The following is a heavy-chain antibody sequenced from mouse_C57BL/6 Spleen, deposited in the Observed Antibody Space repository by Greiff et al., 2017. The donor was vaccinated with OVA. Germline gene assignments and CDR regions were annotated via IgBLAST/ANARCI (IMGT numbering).Heavy chain of an antibody. J-gene: IGHJ4*01. CDR3: ARNYDYDGGDY. V-gene: IGHV1-55*01. CDR1: GYTFTSYW. Sequence: QVQLQQPGAELVRPGSSVKLSCKASGYTFTSYWMHWVKQRPIQGLEWIGDIYPGSGSTNYNEKFKSKATLTVDTSSSTAYMQLSSLTSEDSAVYHCARNYDYDGGDYWGQGTSVTVSS. D-gene: IGHD2-4*01. CDR2: IYPGSGST.